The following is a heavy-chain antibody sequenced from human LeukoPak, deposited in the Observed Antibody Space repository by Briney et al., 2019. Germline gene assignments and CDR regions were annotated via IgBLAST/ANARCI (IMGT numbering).Heavy chain of an antibody. V-gene: IGHV4-39*02. J-gene: IGHJ3*02. CDR3: AREGFHGDDAFDI. Sequence: PSETLSLTCTVSGGSISSSSYYWGWIRQPPGKGLEWIGSIYYSGSTYYNPSLKSRVTISVDTSKNQFSLKLSSVTAADTAVYYCAREGFHGDDAFDIWGRGTMVTVSS. CDR1: GGSISSSSYY. CDR2: IYYSGST. D-gene: IGHD3-10*01.